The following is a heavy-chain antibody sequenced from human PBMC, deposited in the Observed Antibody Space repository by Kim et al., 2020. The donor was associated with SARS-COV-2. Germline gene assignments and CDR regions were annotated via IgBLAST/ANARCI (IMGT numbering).Heavy chain of an antibody. Sequence: SETLSLTCTVSGGSISSGGYYWSWIRQHPGKGLEWIGYIYYSGSTYYNPSFKSRVTISVDTSKNQFSLKLSSVTAADTAVYYCARDGQNVDTAMVTHYYGMDVWGQGTTVTVSS. CDR3: ARDGQNVDTAMVTHYYGMDV. CDR1: GGSISSGGYY. D-gene: IGHD5-18*01. V-gene: IGHV4-31*03. CDR2: IYYSGST. J-gene: IGHJ6*02.